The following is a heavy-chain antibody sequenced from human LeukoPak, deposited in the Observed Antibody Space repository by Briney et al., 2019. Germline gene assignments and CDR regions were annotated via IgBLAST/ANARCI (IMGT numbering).Heavy chain of an antibody. V-gene: IGHV3-64*01. D-gene: IGHD4-23*01. Sequence: PGGSLRLSCAASGFTFSSYAMSWVRQAPGKGLEWVSAISSNGGSTYYANSVKGRFTISRDNSKNTLYLQMGSLRAEDMAVYYCARSNGGNSGGTFWYWGQGTLVTVSS. J-gene: IGHJ4*02. CDR1: GFTFSSYA. CDR2: ISSNGGST. CDR3: ARSNGGNSGGTFWY.